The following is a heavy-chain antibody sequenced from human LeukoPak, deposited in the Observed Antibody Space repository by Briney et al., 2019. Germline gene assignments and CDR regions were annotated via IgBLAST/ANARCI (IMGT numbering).Heavy chain of an antibody. Sequence: SETLSLTCAVYGGSFSGYYWSWIRQPPGKGLEWIGEINHSGSTNYNPSLKSRVTISVDTSKNQFSLKLSSVTAADTAVYYCARYVMVRGGFDYWGQGTLVTVSS. CDR2: INHSGST. D-gene: IGHD3-10*01. J-gene: IGHJ4*02. CDR1: GGSFSGYY. CDR3: ARYVMVRGGFDY. V-gene: IGHV4-34*01.